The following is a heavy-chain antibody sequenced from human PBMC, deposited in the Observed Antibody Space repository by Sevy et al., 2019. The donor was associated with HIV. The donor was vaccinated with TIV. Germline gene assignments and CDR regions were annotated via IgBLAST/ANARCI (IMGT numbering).Heavy chain of an antibody. CDR3: VKDRSGSYSFDY. CDR1: GFTFDDYT. J-gene: IGHJ4*02. D-gene: IGHD1-26*01. V-gene: IGHV3-9*01. Sequence: GGSLRLSCAASGFTFDDYTMNWVRQAPGKGQEWVSGISWSSGNIAYADSVEGRFTISRDNAKNSLYLQMNSLRVEDTALYYCVKDRSGSYSFDYWGQGTLVTVSS. CDR2: ISWSSGNI.